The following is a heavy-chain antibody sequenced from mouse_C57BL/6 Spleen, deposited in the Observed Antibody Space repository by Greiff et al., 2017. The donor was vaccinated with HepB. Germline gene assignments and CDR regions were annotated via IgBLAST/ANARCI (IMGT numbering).Heavy chain of an antibody. CDR2: ISYDGSN. D-gene: IGHD2-4*01. CDR3: ARDDYDVY. Sequence: EVKLQESGPGLVKPSQSLSLTCSVTGYSITSGYYWNWIRQFPGNKLEWMGYISYDGSNNYNPSLKNRISITRDTSKNQFFLKLNSVTTEDTATYYCARDDYDVYWGQGTTLTVSS. V-gene: IGHV3-6*01. CDR1: GYSITSGYY. J-gene: IGHJ2*01.